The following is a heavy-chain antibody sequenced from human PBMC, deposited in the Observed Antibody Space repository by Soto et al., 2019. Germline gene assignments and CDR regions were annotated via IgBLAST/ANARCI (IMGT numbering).Heavy chain of an antibody. CDR1: GFTFNTYG. Sequence: QVQLVESGGGVVQPGRSLGLSCAASGFTFNTYGMHWVRQAPGKGLEWVAAISYDGINKYYVDSVKGRFTISRDNSKNTLYVQMNSLRAEDTALYYCARSPNPTRGIHWYFDLWGRGILVTVSS. V-gene: IGHV3-30*03. D-gene: IGHD1-26*01. J-gene: IGHJ2*01. CDR2: ISYDGINK. CDR3: ARSPNPTRGIHWYFDL.